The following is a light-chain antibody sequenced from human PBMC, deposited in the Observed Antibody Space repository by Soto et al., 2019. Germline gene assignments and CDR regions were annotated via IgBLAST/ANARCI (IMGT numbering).Light chain of an antibody. Sequence: DIQMTQSPSSLSASVGDRVTITCRASQSMHSYLNWFQQRPGKAPRFLIYAASSLQSGVPSRFSGSRSGTAFTLTITSLQPEDFATYYCQKTCSSPLTFGGGTKVEIK. CDR3: QKTCSSPLT. J-gene: IGKJ4*01. CDR1: QSMHSY. CDR2: AAS. V-gene: IGKV1-39*01.